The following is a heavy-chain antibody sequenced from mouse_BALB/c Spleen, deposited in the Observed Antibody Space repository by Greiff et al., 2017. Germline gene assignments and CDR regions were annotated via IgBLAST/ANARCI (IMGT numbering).Heavy chain of an antibody. CDR1: GFTFSSFG. CDR2: ISSGSSTI. Sequence: EVQRVESGGGLVQPGGSRKLSCAASGFTFSSFGMHWVRQAPEKGLEWVAYISSGSSTIYYADTVKGRFTISRDNPKNTLFLQMTSLRSEDTAMYYCARSGGEGAMDYWGQGTSVTVSS. V-gene: IGHV5-17*02. CDR3: ARSGGEGAMDY. J-gene: IGHJ4*01. D-gene: IGHD3-1*01.